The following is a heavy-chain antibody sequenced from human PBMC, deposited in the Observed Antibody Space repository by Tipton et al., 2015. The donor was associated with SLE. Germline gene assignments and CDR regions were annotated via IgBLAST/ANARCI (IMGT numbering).Heavy chain of an antibody. D-gene: IGHD3-16*01. J-gene: IGHJ4*02. CDR2: IWYDGSNK. Sequence: SLRLSCAASGFTFSSYGMHWVRQAPGKGLEWVAVIWYDGSNKYYADSVKGRFTVSRDTSKNTLYLQMNRLRVEDTAVYYCALGFAANWGQGTLVTVSS. CDR1: GFTFSSYG. V-gene: IGHV3-33*08. CDR3: ALGFAAN.